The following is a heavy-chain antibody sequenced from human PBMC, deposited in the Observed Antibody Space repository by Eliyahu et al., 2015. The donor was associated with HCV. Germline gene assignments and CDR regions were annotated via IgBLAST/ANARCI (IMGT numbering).Heavy chain of an antibody. CDR3: ARDLTIPRAYYFDY. CDR1: GXXFXXYG. Sequence: EMQLVESGGGLVKPGGSLRLXCAXXGXXFXXYGMNWVRQAPGKGLEWVSSISSSSSYIYYADSVKGRFTISRDNAKNSLYLQMNSLRAEDTAVYYCARDLTIPRAYYFDYWGQGTLVTVSS. V-gene: IGHV3-21*01. D-gene: IGHD3-3*01. CDR2: ISSSSSYI. J-gene: IGHJ4*02.